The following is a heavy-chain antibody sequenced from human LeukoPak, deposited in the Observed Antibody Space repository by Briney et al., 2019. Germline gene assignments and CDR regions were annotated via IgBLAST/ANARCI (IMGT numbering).Heavy chain of an antibody. CDR1: GYTFTGQY. J-gene: IGHJ4*02. CDR2: INPNSGGA. Sequence: ASVKVSCKASGYTFTGQYMHWVRQAPGQGLEWMGWINPNSGGANYAQKFQGRVTMTRDTSISTAYMELSRLRSDDTAVYYCARVSNSGYYYFDYWGQGTLVTVSS. CDR3: ARVSNSGYYYFDY. D-gene: IGHD5-12*01. V-gene: IGHV1-2*02.